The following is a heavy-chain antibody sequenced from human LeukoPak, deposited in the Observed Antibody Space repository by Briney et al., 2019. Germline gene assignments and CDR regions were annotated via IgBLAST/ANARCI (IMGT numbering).Heavy chain of an antibody. V-gene: IGHV3-53*01. CDR3: ARDRLGADDAFDI. CDR2: IYSGGST. D-gene: IGHD1-26*01. J-gene: IGHJ3*02. CDR1: GFTVSSNY. Sequence: PGGSLRLSCAASGFTVSSNYMSWVRQAPGKGLEWVSVIYSGGSTYYADSVKGRFTISRDNSKNTLYLQMNSLRAEDTAVYYCARDRLGADDAFDIWGQGTMVTVSS.